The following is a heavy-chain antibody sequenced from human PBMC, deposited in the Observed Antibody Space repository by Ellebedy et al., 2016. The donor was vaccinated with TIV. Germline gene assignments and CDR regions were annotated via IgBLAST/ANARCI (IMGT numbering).Heavy chain of an antibody. CDR1: GFTFSSYG. CDR2: IRYDGSNK. Sequence: PGGSLRLSCAASGFTFSSYGMHWVRQAPGKGLEWVAFIRYDGSNKYYADSVKGRFTISRDNSKNTLYLQMNSLRAEDTAVYYCSGTDYYDSSAPFGMDVWGQGTTVTVSS. V-gene: IGHV3-30*02. J-gene: IGHJ6*02. D-gene: IGHD3-22*01. CDR3: SGTDYYDSSAPFGMDV.